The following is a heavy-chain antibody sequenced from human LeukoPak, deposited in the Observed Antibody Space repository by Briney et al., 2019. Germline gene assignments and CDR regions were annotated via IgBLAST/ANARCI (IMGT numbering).Heavy chain of an antibody. J-gene: IGHJ6*02. Sequence: GGSPRLSCAASGFIFSNYGMNWVRQAPGKGLEWVSVITGSGGNTYYADSVKGRFTISKDNSKNTVYLQMSSLRVDDTAVYYCAKAASSSWPSYYYGMDVCGQGTTVTVSS. D-gene: IGHD6-13*01. CDR1: GFIFSNYG. V-gene: IGHV3-23*01. CDR3: AKAASSSWPSYYYGMDV. CDR2: ITGSGGNT.